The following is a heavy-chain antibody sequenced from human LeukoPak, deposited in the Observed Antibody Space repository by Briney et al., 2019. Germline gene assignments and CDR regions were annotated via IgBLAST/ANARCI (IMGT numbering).Heavy chain of an antibody. V-gene: IGHV3-23*01. Sequence: GGSLRLSCAASEFTFDNYAMSWVRQAPGKGLEWVSVISGSGYYSYYADSVKGRFTVSRDNSKTTLYLQMNSLRAEDTAVYYCAKDGLGIAVGFIDYWGQGTLVTVSS. CDR3: AKDGLGIAVGFIDY. J-gene: IGHJ4*02. CDR1: EFTFDNYA. CDR2: ISGSGYYS. D-gene: IGHD7-27*01.